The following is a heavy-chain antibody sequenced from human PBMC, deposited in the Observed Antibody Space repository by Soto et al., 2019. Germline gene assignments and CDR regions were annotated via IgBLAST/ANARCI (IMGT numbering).Heavy chain of an antibody. D-gene: IGHD6-13*01. Sequence: QVQLVQSGAEVKKPGASVKVSCKASGYTFTSYGISWVRQAPGQGLEWMGWISAYNGNTNYAQNLQGRVTMTTDTSPSTAYMERRSLRSDDTAVYYCARGGIAAAGTGVGYYYYMDVWGKGTTVTVSS. V-gene: IGHV1-18*01. J-gene: IGHJ6*03. CDR1: GYTFTSYG. CDR2: ISAYNGNT. CDR3: ARGGIAAAGTGVGYYYYMDV.